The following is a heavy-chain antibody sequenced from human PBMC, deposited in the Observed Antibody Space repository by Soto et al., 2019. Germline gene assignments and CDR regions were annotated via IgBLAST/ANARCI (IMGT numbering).Heavy chain of an antibody. CDR2: INAGNGNT. Sequence: GASVKVSFKAAGYTFTSYARHWGRQAPGQRLEWMGWINAGNGNTKYSQKFQGRVTITRDTSASTAYMELSSLRSEDTAVYYCARSVVVTAIAYFQHWGQGTLVTVSS. D-gene: IGHD2-21*02. J-gene: IGHJ1*01. V-gene: IGHV1-3*01. CDR3: ARSVVVTAIAYFQH. CDR1: GYTFTSYA.